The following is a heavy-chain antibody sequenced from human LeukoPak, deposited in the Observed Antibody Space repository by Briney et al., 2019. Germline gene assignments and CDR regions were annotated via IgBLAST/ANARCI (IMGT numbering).Heavy chain of an antibody. CDR1: GFTFSSYG. CDR3: ARGRGSTAGLFDY. V-gene: IGHV3-33*01. Sequence: GRSLRLSCAASGFTFSSYGMHWVRQAPGKGLEWVAVIWYGGSNKYYADSVKGRFTISRDNSKNTLYLQMNSLRAEDTAVYYCARGRGSTAGLFDYWGQGTLVTVSS. J-gene: IGHJ4*02. D-gene: IGHD5-12*01. CDR2: IWYGGSNK.